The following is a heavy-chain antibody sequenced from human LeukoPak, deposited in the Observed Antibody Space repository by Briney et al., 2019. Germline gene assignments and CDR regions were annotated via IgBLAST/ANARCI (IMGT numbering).Heavy chain of an antibody. Sequence: GASLKISCKGSGSIFTNNLIGWVRQMPGKGLEWMGIIYPGDSATRYNPSFEGQVTISVDKSISTAYLQWSSLKASDTAMYYCARQTRDGSGSRGYSFDFWGQGTLVTVSS. V-gene: IGHV5-51*01. CDR2: IYPGDSAT. D-gene: IGHD3-10*01. CDR3: ARQTRDGSGSRGYSFDF. CDR1: GSIFTNNL. J-gene: IGHJ4*02.